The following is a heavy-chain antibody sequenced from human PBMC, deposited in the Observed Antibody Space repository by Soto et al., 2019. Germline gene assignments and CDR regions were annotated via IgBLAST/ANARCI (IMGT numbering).Heavy chain of an antibody. Sequence: SETLSLTCTVSGDSISSYYWSWIRQPPGKGLEWIGYIYYSGSTNYNPSLKSRVTISVDTSKNQFSLKLSSVTAADTAVYYCARGYGDYAWYFDLWGRGTLVTVSS. V-gene: IGHV4-59*01. D-gene: IGHD4-17*01. CDR1: GDSISSYY. CDR2: IYYSGST. CDR3: ARGYGDYAWYFDL. J-gene: IGHJ2*01.